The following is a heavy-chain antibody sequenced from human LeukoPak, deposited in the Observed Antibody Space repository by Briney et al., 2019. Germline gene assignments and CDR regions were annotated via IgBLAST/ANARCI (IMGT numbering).Heavy chain of an antibody. CDR2: ISYDGSNK. CDR3: ARTYYDFWSGYDY. D-gene: IGHD3-3*01. Sequence: GGSLRLSCAASGFTFSSHGMHWVRQAPGKGLEWVAVISYDGSNKYYADSVKGRFTISRDSSKNTLYLQMNSLRAEDTAVYYCARTYYDFWSGYDYWGQGTLVTVSS. CDR1: GFTFSSHG. J-gene: IGHJ4*02. V-gene: IGHV3-30*03.